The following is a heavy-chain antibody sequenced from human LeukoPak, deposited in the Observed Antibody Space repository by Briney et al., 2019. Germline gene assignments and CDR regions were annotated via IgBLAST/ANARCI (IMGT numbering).Heavy chain of an antibody. CDR3: ARGKEVSWVGEKAVQH. CDR2: IDPSGGST. CDR1: GYTFTSYG. V-gene: IGHV1-46*01. Sequence: ASVKVSCKASGYTFTSYGISWVRQAPGQGLEWMGIIDPSGGSTIYAQKFQGRVTMTRDTSISTAYMELSSLRSEDTAVYYCARGKEVSWVGEKAVQHWGQGTLVTVSS. D-gene: IGHD3-10*01. J-gene: IGHJ1*01.